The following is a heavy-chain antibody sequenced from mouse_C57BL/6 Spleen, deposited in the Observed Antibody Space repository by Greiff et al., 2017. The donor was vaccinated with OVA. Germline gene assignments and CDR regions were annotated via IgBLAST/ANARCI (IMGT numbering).Heavy chain of an antibody. D-gene: IGHD2-4*01. Sequence: EVKVEESGGGLVQPGGSMKLSCVASGFTFSNYWMNWVRQSPEKGLEWVAQIRLKSDNYATHYAESVKGRFTISRDDSKSSVYLQMNNLRAEDTGIDYCTGGNYDSAGFAYWGQGTLVTVSA. V-gene: IGHV6-3*01. CDR1: GFTFSNYW. J-gene: IGHJ3*01. CDR2: IRLKSDNYAT. CDR3: TGGNYDSAGFAY.